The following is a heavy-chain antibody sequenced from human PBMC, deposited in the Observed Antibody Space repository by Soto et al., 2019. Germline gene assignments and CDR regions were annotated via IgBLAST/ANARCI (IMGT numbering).Heavy chain of an antibody. J-gene: IGHJ5*02. D-gene: IGHD1-26*01. CDR2: IKQGGSEK. V-gene: IGHV3-7*05. CDR3: ARDQWGYFIS. CDR1: GFTYSSFW. Sequence: EVHLVESGGGLVQPGGSLRLSCAASGFTYSSFWMSWVRQAPGQGLEWVANIKQGGSEKYYVDSVKGRFTISRDNAKNSLYLQMNSLSAEDTAVYYCARDQWGYFISWGQGTLVTVSS.